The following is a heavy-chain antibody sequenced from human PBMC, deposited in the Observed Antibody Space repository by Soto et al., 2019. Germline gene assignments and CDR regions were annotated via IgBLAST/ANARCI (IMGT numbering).Heavy chain of an antibody. V-gene: IGHV3-23*01. Sequence: GGSLRLSCAASGFIFNNYAMSWVRQAPGKGLEWVSFISAGGGSPNYADSVKGRFTISRDNSKNMVYLQMNSLRAEDTAVYYCVRTSSYWGQGTRVTVSS. CDR3: VRTSSY. D-gene: IGHD2-2*01. J-gene: IGHJ4*02. CDR2: ISAGGGSP. CDR1: GFIFNNYA.